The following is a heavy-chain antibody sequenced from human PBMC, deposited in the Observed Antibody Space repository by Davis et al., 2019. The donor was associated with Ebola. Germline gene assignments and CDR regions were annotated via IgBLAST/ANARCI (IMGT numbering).Heavy chain of an antibody. CDR3: ARVARGYDSSGYQAVTWFDP. CDR1: GGSFSGYY. J-gene: IGHJ5*02. Sequence: PSETLSPTCAVYGGSFSGYYWSWIRQLPGKGLEWIGEINHSGSTNYNPSLKSRVTISVDTSKNQFSLKLSSVTAADTAVYYCARVARGYDSSGYQAVTWFDPWGQGTLVTVSS. V-gene: IGHV4-34*01. D-gene: IGHD3-22*01. CDR2: INHSGST.